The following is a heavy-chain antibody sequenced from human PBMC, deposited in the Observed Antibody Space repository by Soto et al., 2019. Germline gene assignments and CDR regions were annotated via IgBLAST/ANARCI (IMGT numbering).Heavy chain of an antibody. CDR2: IFYSGGT. J-gene: IGHJ5*02. V-gene: IGHV4-61*01. CDR3: ARYDAESGSNKIDP. CDR1: GGSVSGRSHF. D-gene: IGHD5-12*01. Sequence: QVQLQESGPGLVKPSETLSVTCTVSGGSVSGRSHFWSWIRQPPGGGLQWIGYIFYSGGTNYIPSLKSRATLSVDTSRNQFSLRLTSVTAADTAFYYCARYDAESGSNKIDPWGQGTLVTVSS.